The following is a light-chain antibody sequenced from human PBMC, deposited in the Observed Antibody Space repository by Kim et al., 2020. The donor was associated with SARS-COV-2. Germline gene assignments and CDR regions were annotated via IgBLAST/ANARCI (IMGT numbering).Light chain of an antibody. Sequence: DIQLTQSPSFLSASVGDRVTITCRASQGITGFLAWYQQKPGRAPKLLIYGATTLQSGVPSRFSGSGYGTDFTLTISSLQPEDFATYYCKQLNSYPLTFGGGTKLEI. J-gene: IGKJ4*01. CDR1: QGITGF. V-gene: IGKV1-9*01. CDR3: KQLNSYPLT. CDR2: GAT.